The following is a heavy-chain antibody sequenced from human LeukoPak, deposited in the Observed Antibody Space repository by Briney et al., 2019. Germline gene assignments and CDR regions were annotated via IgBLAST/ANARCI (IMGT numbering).Heavy chain of an antibody. CDR1: GFSLSTSGMC. D-gene: IGHD2-21*02. J-gene: IGHJ4*02. Sequence: ESGPALVKPTQTLTLTCTFSGFSLSTSGMCVSWIRQPPGKALEWLARIDWDDDKFYSTSLKTRLTISKDTSRNLVVLSMTNMDPVDTATYYCAGVTSNNYLDYWGQGTLVTVSS. V-gene: IGHV2-70*17. CDR2: IDWDDDK. CDR3: AGVTSNNYLDY.